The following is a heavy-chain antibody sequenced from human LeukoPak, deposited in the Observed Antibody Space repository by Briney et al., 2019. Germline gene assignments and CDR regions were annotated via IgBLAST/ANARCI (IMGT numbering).Heavy chain of an antibody. D-gene: IGHD3-22*01. V-gene: IGHV3-23*01. J-gene: IGHJ6*02. Sequence: PGGSLRLSCAASGFPFSSYAMSWVRQSPGKALEWVSAISGSGGSTYYADSVKRRFTISRDNSKNTLYLQMNGLRAEDTAVYYCAKDQAHYYDSSGYYEYYYYGMDVWGQGTTVTVSS. CDR2: ISGSGGST. CDR3: AKDQAHYYDSSGYYEYYYYGMDV. CDR1: GFPFSSYA.